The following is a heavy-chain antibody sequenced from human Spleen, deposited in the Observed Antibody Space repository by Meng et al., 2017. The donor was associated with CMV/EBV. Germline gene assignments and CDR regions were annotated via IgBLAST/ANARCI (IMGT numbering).Heavy chain of an antibody. V-gene: IGHV3-23*01. D-gene: IGHD6-13*01. J-gene: IGHJ4*02. CDR3: AKVSSGTADY. Sequence: GHGLESGGGLVQPGGSLRLSCAPSGFIFSSYAMRWVRQAPGKGLEWVSAISGSGGSTYYADSVKGRFTISRDNSKHTLYLQMNSLRAEDTAVYYCAKVSSGTADYWGQGTLVTVSS. CDR2: ISGSGGST. CDR1: GFIFSSYA.